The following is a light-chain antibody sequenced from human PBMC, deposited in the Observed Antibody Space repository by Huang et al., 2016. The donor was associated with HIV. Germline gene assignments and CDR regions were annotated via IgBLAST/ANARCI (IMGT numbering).Light chain of an antibody. CDR3: QQLKTYPIT. CDR1: PGIGRY. V-gene: IGKV1-9*01. J-gene: IGKJ3*01. CDR2: AAS. Sequence: IQLTQSPSSLSASVGDRVTITCRASPGIGRYLVWYQQKPGEAPKLRIYAASTLQRGVPSRFSGSGSGTDFTLTIGSLQPEDFATYYCQQLKTYPITFGPGTQVDIK.